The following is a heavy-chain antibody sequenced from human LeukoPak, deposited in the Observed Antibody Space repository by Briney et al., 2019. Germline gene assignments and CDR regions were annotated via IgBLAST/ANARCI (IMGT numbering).Heavy chain of an antibody. CDR1: GFTFSTYG. D-gene: IGHD4-17*01. V-gene: IGHV3-23*01. Sequence: GGSLRLSCAASGFTFSTYGMSWVRLAPGKGLEWVSTTSGGGDNTYYADSVEGRFTISRDNSKNTLYLQMNTLRAEDTAIYYCAKVNGDYRYGMDVWGQGTTVTVSS. CDR3: AKVNGDYRYGMDV. J-gene: IGHJ6*02. CDR2: TSGGGDNT.